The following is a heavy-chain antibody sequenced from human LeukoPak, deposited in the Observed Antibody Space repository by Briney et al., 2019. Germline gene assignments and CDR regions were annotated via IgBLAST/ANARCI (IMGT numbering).Heavy chain of an antibody. CDR1: GFTFSSYE. CDR3: VRGWGTYFDY. Sequence: GSLRLSCAASGFTFSSYEMNWVRQAPGKGLEWVSYISSSRSTIYYADSVKGRFTISRDNAKNSLYLQMNSLRDEDTAVYYCVRGWGTYFDYWGQGTLVTVSS. J-gene: IGHJ4*02. V-gene: IGHV3-48*02. D-gene: IGHD3-16*01. CDR2: ISSSRSTI.